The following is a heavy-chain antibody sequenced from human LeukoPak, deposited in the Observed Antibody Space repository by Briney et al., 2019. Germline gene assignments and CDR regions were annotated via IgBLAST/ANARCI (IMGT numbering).Heavy chain of an antibody. CDR2: IYTSGGT. CDR1: GFTVSSNY. D-gene: IGHD1-26*01. Sequence: GWSLRLSCAASGFTVSSNYMSWVRQAPGKGLEWVSVIYTSGGTYYADSVKGRFTISRDNSKNTLFLQMNSLRAEDTAVYYCARDTGSKTPGAMMGATGDAFDIWGQGTMVTVSS. J-gene: IGHJ3*02. CDR3: ARDTGSKTPGAMMGATGDAFDI. V-gene: IGHV3-53*01.